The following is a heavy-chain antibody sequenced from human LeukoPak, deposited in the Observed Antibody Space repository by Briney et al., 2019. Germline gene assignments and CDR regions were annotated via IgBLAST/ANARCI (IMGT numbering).Heavy chain of an antibody. Sequence: GGSLRLSCAASGFSFSSFIMNWVRQAPGKGLEWVSSISSSSSHIYYADSVKGRFTISRDNAENSVFLQMNSPRAEDTAVYYCAREYSSSNFDSWGQGTLVAVSS. J-gene: IGHJ4*02. CDR1: GFSFSSFI. CDR3: AREYSSSNFDS. CDR2: ISSSSSHI. D-gene: IGHD6-6*01. V-gene: IGHV3-21*01.